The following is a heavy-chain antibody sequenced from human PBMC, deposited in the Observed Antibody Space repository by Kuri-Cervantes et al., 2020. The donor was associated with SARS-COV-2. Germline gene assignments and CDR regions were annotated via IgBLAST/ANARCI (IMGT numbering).Heavy chain of an antibody. J-gene: IGHJ4*02. D-gene: IGHD3-10*01. Sequence: GESLRLSCAASGFTFSSYNMNWVRQAPGKGLEWVSYISASSSTIYYADSVKGRFTISRDNAKNSLYLQMNSLRAEDTAVYYCARDYGYFGYWGQGTLVTVSS. V-gene: IGHV3-48*01. CDR1: GFTFSSYN. CDR2: ISASSSTI. CDR3: ARDYGYFGY.